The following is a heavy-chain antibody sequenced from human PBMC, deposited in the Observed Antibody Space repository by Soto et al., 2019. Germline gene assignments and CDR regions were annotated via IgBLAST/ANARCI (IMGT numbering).Heavy chain of an antibody. CDR1: GGSISSYY. CDR2: IYYSGST. J-gene: IGHJ4*02. Sequence: LSLTCTVSGGSISSYYWSWIRQPPGKGLEWIGYIYYSGSTNYNPSLKSRVTISVDTSKNQFSLKLSSVTAADTAVYYCARRWGYTYDYCGQGTLVTVSS. V-gene: IGHV4-59*08. CDR3: ARRWGYTYDY. D-gene: IGHD5-12*01.